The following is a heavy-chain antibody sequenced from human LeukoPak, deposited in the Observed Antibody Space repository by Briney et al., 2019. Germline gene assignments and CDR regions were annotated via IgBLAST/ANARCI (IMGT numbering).Heavy chain of an antibody. J-gene: IGHJ4*02. CDR1: GGSISSYY. CDR2: IYYSGST. V-gene: IGHV4-59*01. D-gene: IGHD5-18*01. CDR3: ARGAPRGYSYGRGGGYFDY. Sequence: PSETLSLTCTVSGGSISSYYWSWIRQPPGKGLEWIGYIYYSGSTNYNPSLKSRVTISVDTSKNQFSLKLSSVTAADTAVHYCARGAPRGYSYGRGGGYFDYWGQGTLVTVSS.